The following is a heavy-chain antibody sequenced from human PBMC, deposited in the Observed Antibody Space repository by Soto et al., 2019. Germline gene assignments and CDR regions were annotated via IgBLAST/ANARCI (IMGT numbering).Heavy chain of an antibody. J-gene: IGHJ2*01. CDR3: AKDPNTVTTGCYFDL. Sequence: EVELLESGGGLVQPGGSLRLSCRASGLTFSNYDMTWVREVPGKGLEWVSSIRDSGGDTFYVDSVKGRFTISRDNSKNTLYLQMNSLNIEDSAFYYCAKDPNTVTTGCYFDLWGRGTLVTVSS. CDR2: IRDSGGDT. D-gene: IGHD4-17*01. V-gene: IGHV3-23*01. CDR1: GLTFSNYD.